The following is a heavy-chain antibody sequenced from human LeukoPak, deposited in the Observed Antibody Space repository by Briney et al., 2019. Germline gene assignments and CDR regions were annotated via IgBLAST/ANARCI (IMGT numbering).Heavy chain of an antibody. CDR2: ISSSSSYI. J-gene: IGHJ3*02. D-gene: IGHD1-26*01. CDR1: GFTFSTYN. CDR3: TRDVGASAPDAFDI. Sequence: PGGSLRLSCAASGFTFSTYNMNWVRQAPGKGLEWVSSISSSSSYIYYADSVKGRSTISRDNAKNSLYLQMNSLRAEDTDVYYCTRDVGASAPDAFDIWGQGTMVTVSS. V-gene: IGHV3-21*01.